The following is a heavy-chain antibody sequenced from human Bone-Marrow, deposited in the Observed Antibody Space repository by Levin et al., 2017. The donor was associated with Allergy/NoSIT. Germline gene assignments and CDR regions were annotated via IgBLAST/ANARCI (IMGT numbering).Heavy chain of an antibody. CDR2: ISDGGGAT. Sequence: LPFSSSFFPFLRSALHWVRQAPGMGLEWVSTISDGGGATYYADSVKGRFTLSLDNSKNTLFLQMNSLRVEDTAIYYWTKGVSGRVPTTRVGDVWGRGTTVTVSS. CDR3: TKGVSGRVPTTRVGDV. CDR1: FFPFLRSA. V-gene: IGHV3-23*01. D-gene: IGHD2-2*01. J-gene: IGHJ6*04.